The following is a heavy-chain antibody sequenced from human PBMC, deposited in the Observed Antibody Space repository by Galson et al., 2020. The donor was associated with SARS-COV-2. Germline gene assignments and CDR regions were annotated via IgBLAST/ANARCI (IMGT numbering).Heavy chain of an antibody. V-gene: IGHV3-30*03. J-gene: IGHJ4*02. CDR2: ISYDGSKK. CDR3: ARVKEGASSGDGIDY. D-gene: IGHD3-22*01. CDR1: GFTLSNSG. Sequence: GGSLRLSCAATGFTLSNSGMHWVRQAPGKGLEWVAVISYDGSKKYYADSVKGRFTISRDNPKNTLFLQMDSLTIEDTAVYFCARVKEGASSGDGIDYWGQGTLVTVSS.